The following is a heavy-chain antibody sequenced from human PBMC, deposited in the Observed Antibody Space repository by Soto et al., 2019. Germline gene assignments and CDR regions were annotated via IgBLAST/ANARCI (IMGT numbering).Heavy chain of an antibody. D-gene: IGHD2-15*01. CDR3: VHKPQVMVAATSTWFDP. CDR1: GFSLNTDGEG. Sequence: QITLKESAPTQVKPTQTLSLTCSFSGFSLNTDGEGVGWVRQPPGKAPEWLALIYWDDDKRYSPSLKTRLTITKDTSKNQVVLIMTNMDPVDTATYYCVHKPQVMVAATSTWFDPWGQGTLVTVSS. J-gene: IGHJ5*02. CDR2: IYWDDDK. V-gene: IGHV2-5*02.